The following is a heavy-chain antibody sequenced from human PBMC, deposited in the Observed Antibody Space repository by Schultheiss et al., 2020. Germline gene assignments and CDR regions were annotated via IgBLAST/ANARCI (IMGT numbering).Heavy chain of an antibody. CDR2: ISYDGSNK. CDR1: GFTFSSYG. CDR3: AKDGYDFWSGYLGSSGMNWFDP. V-gene: IGHV3-30*18. D-gene: IGHD3-3*01. J-gene: IGHJ5*02. Sequence: GESLKISCAASGFTFSSYGMHWVRQAPGKGLEWVAVISYDGSNKYYADSVKGRFTISRDNSKNTLYLQMNSLRAEDTAVYYCAKDGYDFWSGYLGSSGMNWFDPWGQGTLVTVSS.